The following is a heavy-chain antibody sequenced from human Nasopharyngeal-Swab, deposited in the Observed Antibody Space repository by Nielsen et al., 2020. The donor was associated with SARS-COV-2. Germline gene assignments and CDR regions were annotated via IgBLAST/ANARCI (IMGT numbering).Heavy chain of an antibody. CDR3: ARDRGAVARNYYYYGMDV. J-gene: IGHJ6*02. CDR2: IIPIFGTA. D-gene: IGHD6-19*01. V-gene: IGHV1-69*13. Sequence: SVTVSCKASGGTFSSYAISWVRQAPGQGLEWMGGIIPIFGTANYAQKFQGRVTITADESTSTAYMELSSLRSEDTAVYYCARDRGAVARNYYYYGMDVWGQGTTVTVSS. CDR1: GGTFSSYA.